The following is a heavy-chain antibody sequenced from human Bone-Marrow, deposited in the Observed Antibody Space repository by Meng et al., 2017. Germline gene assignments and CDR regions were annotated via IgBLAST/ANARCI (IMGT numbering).Heavy chain of an antibody. CDR1: GFTFSGSA. D-gene: IGHD5-12*01. J-gene: IGHJ5*02. CDR2: IRSKANSYAT. CDR3: TSLRIVASYDWFDP. Sequence: GESLKISCAASGFTFSGSAMHWVRQASGKGLEWVGRIRSKANSYATAYAASVKGRFTISRDDTKNTAYLQMNSLKTEDTAVYYCTSLRIVASYDWFDPWGQGTLVTVSS. V-gene: IGHV3-73*01.